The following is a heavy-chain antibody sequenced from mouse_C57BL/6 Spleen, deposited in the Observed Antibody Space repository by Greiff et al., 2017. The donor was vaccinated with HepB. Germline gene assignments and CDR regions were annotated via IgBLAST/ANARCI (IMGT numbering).Heavy chain of an antibody. CDR3: EIWFPNFDY. V-gene: IGHV5-17*01. J-gene: IGHJ2*01. CDR1: GFTFSDYG. Sequence: EVHLVESGGGLVKPGGSLKLSCAASGFTFSDYGMHWVRQAPEKGLEWVAYISSGSSTIYYADTVKARFTISRDNAKNTLFLQMTRLRSEDTAMYYCEIWFPNFDYWGQGTTLTVSS. D-gene: IGHD2-2*01. CDR2: ISSGSSTI.